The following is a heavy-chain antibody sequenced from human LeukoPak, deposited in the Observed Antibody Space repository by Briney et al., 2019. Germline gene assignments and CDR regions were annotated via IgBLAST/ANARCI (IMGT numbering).Heavy chain of an antibody. Sequence: GGSLRLSCAASGFTFSSYWMSWVRQAPGKGLEWVANIKQDGSEKYYVDSVKGRFTISRDNAKNSLYLQMNSLRAEDTAVYYCARDHSPDYYDSSGTRPWGQGTLVTVSS. D-gene: IGHD3-22*01. CDR1: GFTFSSYW. J-gene: IGHJ4*02. CDR2: IKQDGSEK. V-gene: IGHV3-7*01. CDR3: ARDHSPDYYDSSGTRP.